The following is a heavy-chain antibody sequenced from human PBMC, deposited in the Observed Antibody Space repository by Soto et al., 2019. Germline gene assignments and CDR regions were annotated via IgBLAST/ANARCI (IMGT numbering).Heavy chain of an antibody. CDR3: AREEQQLVRVRFYYYYYMDV. CDR1: GDSVSSNSAA. V-gene: IGHV6-1*01. D-gene: IGHD6-13*01. J-gene: IGHJ6*03. CDR2: TYYRSKWYN. Sequence: SQTLSLTCAISGDSVSSNSAAWNWIRQSPSRGLEWLGRTYYRSKWYNDYAVSVKSRITINPDTSKNQFSLQLNSVTPEDTAVYYCAREEQQLVRVRFYYYYYMDVWSKGTTVTVSS.